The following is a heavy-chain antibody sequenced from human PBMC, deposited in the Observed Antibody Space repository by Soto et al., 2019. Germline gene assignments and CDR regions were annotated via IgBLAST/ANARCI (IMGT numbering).Heavy chain of an antibody. D-gene: IGHD2-2*01. CDR3: ARDAADDIVVVPAAIGYYYGMDV. J-gene: IGHJ6*02. Sequence: QVQLVQSGAEVKKPGSSVKVSCKASGGTFSSYAISWVRQAPGQGLEWMGGIIPIFGTANYAQKFQGRVTITADESTSTAYMELSSLRSEDTAVYYCARDAADDIVVVPAAIGYYYGMDVWGQGTTVIVSS. CDR2: IIPIFGTA. V-gene: IGHV1-69*01. CDR1: GGTFSSYA.